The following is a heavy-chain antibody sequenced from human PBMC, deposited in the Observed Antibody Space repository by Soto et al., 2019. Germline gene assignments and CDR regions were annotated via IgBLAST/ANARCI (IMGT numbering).Heavy chain of an antibody. CDR1: GFTFSTYA. V-gene: IGHV3-23*01. J-gene: IGHJ1*01. CDR3: AKAEGRSYGTEYSQH. CDR2: IISSGGST. Sequence: EVQLLESGGGLVQPGGSLRLSCAASGFTFSTYAMNWVRQAPGKVLEWVSLIISSGGSTYYADSGKGRFTISRDNSKNTLYLQINSLRADDTAVYYCAKAEGRSYGTEYSQHWGQGTLVTVSS. D-gene: IGHD1-26*01.